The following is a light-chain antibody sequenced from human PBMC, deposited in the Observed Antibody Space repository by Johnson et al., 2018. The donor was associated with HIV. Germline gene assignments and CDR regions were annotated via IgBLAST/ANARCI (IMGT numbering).Light chain of an antibody. Sequence: QSVLTQPPSVSAAPGQKVTISCSGSSSNIGNKYVSWYQQLPGTAPKLLIYENNKRPSGIPDRFSGSKSGTSATLGITGLQTGDEAVYYCGTWDSRLLTNYVVGTGTKVTVL. CDR2: ENN. CDR3: GTWDSRLLTNYV. J-gene: IGLJ1*01. V-gene: IGLV1-51*02. CDR1: SSNIGNKY.